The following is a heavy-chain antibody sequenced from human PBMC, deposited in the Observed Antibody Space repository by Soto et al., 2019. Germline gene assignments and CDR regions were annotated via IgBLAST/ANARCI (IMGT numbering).Heavy chain of an antibody. CDR3: ARGWYSSGWLHIDY. CDR2: TYYRSKWYN. J-gene: IGHJ4*02. Sequence: SQTLSLTCAISGDSVSSNSAAWNWIRQSPSRGLEWLGRTYYRSKWYNDCAVSVKSRITINPDTSKSQFSLQLNSVTPEDTAVYYCARGWYSSGWLHIDYWGQGTLVTVSS. D-gene: IGHD6-19*01. CDR1: GDSVSSNSAA. V-gene: IGHV6-1*01.